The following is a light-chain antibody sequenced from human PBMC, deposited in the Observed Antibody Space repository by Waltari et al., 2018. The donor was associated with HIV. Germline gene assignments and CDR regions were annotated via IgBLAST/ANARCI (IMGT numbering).Light chain of an antibody. CDR3: SSYKSSSTPYV. Sequence: QSALTQPASVSGSPGQSITISCTGTSSDVGGYNYVSWYQQHPGKAPKLMIYEVTNRPSGVSNRFSGSKSGNTASLTISELQAEDEADYYCSSYKSSSTPYVFGTGTKVTVL. CDR1: SSDVGGYNY. CDR2: EVT. V-gene: IGLV2-14*01. J-gene: IGLJ1*01.